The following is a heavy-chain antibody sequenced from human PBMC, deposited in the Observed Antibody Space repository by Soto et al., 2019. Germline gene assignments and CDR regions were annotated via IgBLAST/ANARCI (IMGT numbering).Heavy chain of an antibody. CDR2: IIDSGGST. Sequence: LRLSCAASGFTFSSYSMNWVRQAPGKGLEWVSYIIDSGGSTYYADSVKGRFTISRDNSKSTLYLQMNSLRAEDTALYYCAKGRSYYYYYGVDVWGQGTTVTVSS. CDR1: GFTFSSYS. CDR3: AKGRSYYYYYGVDV. V-gene: IGHV3-23*01. J-gene: IGHJ6*02.